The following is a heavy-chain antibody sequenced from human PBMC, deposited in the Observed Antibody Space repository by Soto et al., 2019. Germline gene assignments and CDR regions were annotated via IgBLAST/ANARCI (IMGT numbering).Heavy chain of an antibody. V-gene: IGHV4-34*01. CDR1: GGSFSGYY. Sequence: SETLSLTCAVYGGSFSGYYWSWIRQPPGKGLEWIGEINHSGSTNYNPSLKSRVTISVDTSKNQFSLKLSSVTAADTAVYYCAKSSSAPNRYDYWGQGTLVTVSS. J-gene: IGHJ4*02. CDR3: AKSSSAPNRYDY. CDR2: INHSGST. D-gene: IGHD6-6*01.